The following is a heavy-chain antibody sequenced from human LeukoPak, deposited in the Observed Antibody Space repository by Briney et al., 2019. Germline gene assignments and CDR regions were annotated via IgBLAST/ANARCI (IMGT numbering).Heavy chain of an antibody. Sequence: ASVNVSCTASGYTFTGYYMHWVRQAPGQGLEWMGWINPNSGGTNYAQKFQGRVTMTRDTSISTAYMELSRLRSDDTAVYYCARAWEPGWFDPWGQGTLVTVSS. J-gene: IGHJ5*02. D-gene: IGHD1-26*01. V-gene: IGHV1-2*02. CDR1: GYTFTGYY. CDR3: ARAWEPGWFDP. CDR2: INPNSGGT.